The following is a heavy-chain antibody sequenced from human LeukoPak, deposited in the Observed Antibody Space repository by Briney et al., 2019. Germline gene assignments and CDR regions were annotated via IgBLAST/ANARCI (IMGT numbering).Heavy chain of an antibody. J-gene: IGHJ3*02. CDR2: IYPGDSDT. D-gene: IGHD6-13*01. V-gene: IGHV5-51*01. Sequence: KVGESLQISCKGSGYSFTSYWIGWVRPLPGKGLEWMGIIYPGDSDTRYSPSFQGQVTISADKSISTAYLQWSSLKASDTAMYYCARPTTGYIAFDIWGQGTMVTVSS. CDR3: ARPTTGYIAFDI. CDR1: GYSFTSYW.